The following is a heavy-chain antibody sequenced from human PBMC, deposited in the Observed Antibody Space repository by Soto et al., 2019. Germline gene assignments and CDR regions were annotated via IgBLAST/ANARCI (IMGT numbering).Heavy chain of an antibody. CDR3: SRDQWLKVPAVVGDNFDS. J-gene: IGHJ5*01. CDR1: GYDFIGHG. Sequence: QVQLVQSGVEEKKPGASVKVSCKASGYDFIGHGISWVRQARGQGLEWMGWINIYNDDTKYARKYQDRITLTKDKSTRTVYMEMTSLRSDDTAVYYCSRDQWLKVPAVVGDNFDSWGQGTLVTVSS. D-gene: IGHD6-19*01. V-gene: IGHV1-18*04. CDR2: INIYNDDT.